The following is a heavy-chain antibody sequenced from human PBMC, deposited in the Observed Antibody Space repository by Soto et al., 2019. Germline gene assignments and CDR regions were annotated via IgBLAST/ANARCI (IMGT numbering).Heavy chain of an antibody. V-gene: IGHV3-21*01. CDR3: ARDGPLWSLDY. CDR2: IHSSGNST. Sequence: EVQLVQSGGGPVKPGGSLRVSCAASGFVFNGFTMNWVRQAPGKGLEWVSSIHSSGNSTSYADSVKGRFTVSRDNAKNSLFLQMTSLRDDDTAVYFCARDGPLWSLDYWGQGALVIVSS. D-gene: IGHD5-18*01. J-gene: IGHJ4*02. CDR1: GFVFNGFT.